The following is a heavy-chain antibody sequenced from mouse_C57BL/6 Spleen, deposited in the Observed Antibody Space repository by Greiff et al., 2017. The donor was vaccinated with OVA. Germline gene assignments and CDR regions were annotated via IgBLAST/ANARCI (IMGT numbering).Heavy chain of an antibody. CDR1: GYSITSDY. D-gene: IGHD1-1*01. J-gene: IGHJ1*03. CDR2: ISYSGST. Sequence: EVMLVESGPGLAKPSQTLSLTCSVTGYSITSDYWNWIRKFPGNKLEYMGYISYSGSTYYNPSLKSRISITRDTSKNQYYLQLNSVTTEDTATYYCARHYYGSSYVQYVDVWGTGTTVTVSS. CDR3: ARHYYGSSYVQYVDV. V-gene: IGHV3-8*01.